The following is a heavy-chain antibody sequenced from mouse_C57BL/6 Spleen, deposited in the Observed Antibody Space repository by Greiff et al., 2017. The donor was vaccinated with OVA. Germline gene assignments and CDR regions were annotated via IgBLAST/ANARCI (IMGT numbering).Heavy chain of an antibody. CDR1: GFTFSDYG. J-gene: IGHJ1*03. CDR3: ARNSWYFDV. CDR2: ISSGSSTI. Sequence: EVKLMESGGGLVKPGGSLKLSCAASGFTFSDYGMHWVRQAPEKGLEWVAYISSGSSTIYYADKVKGRFTISRDNAKNTLFLQMTSLRSEDTAMYYCARNSWYFDVWGTGTTVTVSS. V-gene: IGHV5-17*01.